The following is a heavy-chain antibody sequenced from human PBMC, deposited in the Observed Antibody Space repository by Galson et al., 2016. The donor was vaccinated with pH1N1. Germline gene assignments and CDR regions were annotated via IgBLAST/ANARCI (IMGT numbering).Heavy chain of an antibody. J-gene: IGHJ4*02. V-gene: IGHV1-18*01. CDR2: ISAYTGNT. CDR3: ARVRYQLLPGHY. Sequence: LEWMGWISAYTGNTNYAQKLQGRVTMTTDTSTSTAFMELRSLRSDDTAVYYCARVRYQLLPGHYWGQGTLVTVSS. D-gene: IGHD2-2*01.